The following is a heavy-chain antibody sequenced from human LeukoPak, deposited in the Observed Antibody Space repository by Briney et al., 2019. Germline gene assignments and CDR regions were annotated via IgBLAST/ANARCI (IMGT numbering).Heavy chain of an antibody. CDR1: GFTFSSYA. Sequence: PGGSLRLSCAASGFTFSSYAMSWVRQAPGKGLEWVSVIYSGGSTYYADSVKVRFTISRDNSKNTLYLQMNSLRAEDTAVYYCARVLQLRLYDRGAFDIWGQGTMVTVSS. CDR2: IYSGGST. CDR3: ARVLQLRLYDRGAFDI. D-gene: IGHD3-22*01. J-gene: IGHJ3*02. V-gene: IGHV3-66*01.